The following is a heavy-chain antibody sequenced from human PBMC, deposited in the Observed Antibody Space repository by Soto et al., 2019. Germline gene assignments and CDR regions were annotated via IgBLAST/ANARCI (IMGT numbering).Heavy chain of an antibody. V-gene: IGHV4-30-4*01. J-gene: IGHJ5*02. Sequence: QVHLQESGPGLVKPSQTLSLTCTVPGGFVNSVNNYWSWIRQPPGKDLEWLAYIFYTGSTYYNPSLRSRITIFIYTSKNRFALKLTYVTAADTAVYYCARVPFSSFGVADPPVGWFDPWGQGTLVTVS. D-gene: IGHD3-3*01. CDR1: GGFVNSVNNY. CDR3: ARVPFSSFGVADPPVGWFDP. CDR2: IFYTGST.